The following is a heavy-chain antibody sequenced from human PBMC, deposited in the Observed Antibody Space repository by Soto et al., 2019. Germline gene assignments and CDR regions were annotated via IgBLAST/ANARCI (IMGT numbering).Heavy chain of an antibody. J-gene: IGHJ4*02. V-gene: IGHV3-30*04. CDR1: GFTFSSYA. CDR2: ISYDGKNQ. CDR3: AREGGWPRQAYYFDY. D-gene: IGHD6-6*01. Sequence: QVQLVESGGGVVQPGRSLRLSCAASGFTFSSYAMHWFRQAPGKGLEWVAVISYDGKNQYYADSVKGRFTISRDNSKNTLDLQMNSLRAEDTTVYYCAREGGWPRQAYYFDYWGQGTLVTVSS.